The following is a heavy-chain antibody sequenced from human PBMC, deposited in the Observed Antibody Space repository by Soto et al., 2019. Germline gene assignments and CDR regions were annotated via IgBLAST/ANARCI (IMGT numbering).Heavy chain of an antibody. V-gene: IGHV4-31*11. CDR3: ERMEDKGNRHEYLEY. CDR1: CGSIRSVVYY. Sequence: SETLSLTCAVSCGSIRSVVYYWSWLRPLPGKGLEWLGYISYRGATYSNPSLKSRVSLSLYTDHDTFSLKLASVSAAETAVYYCERMEDKGNRHEYLEYWGQGILVTVSA. CDR2: ISYRGAT. J-gene: IGHJ4*02. D-gene: IGHD3-3*01.